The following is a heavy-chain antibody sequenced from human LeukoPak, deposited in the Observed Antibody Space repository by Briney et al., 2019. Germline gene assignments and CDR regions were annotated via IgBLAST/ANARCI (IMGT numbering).Heavy chain of an antibody. D-gene: IGHD1-26*01. V-gene: IGHV4-34*01. CDR3: ARDLVGAFDY. CDR2: INHSGST. J-gene: IGHJ4*02. Sequence: PSETLSLTCAVYGGSFSGYYWSWIRLPPGKGLEWIGEINHSGSTNYNPSLKSRVTISVDTSKNQFSLKLSSVTAADTAVYYCARDLVGAFDYWGQGTLVTVSS. CDR1: GGSFSGYY.